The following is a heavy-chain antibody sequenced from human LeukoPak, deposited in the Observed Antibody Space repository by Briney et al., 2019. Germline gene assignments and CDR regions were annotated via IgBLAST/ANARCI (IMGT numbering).Heavy chain of an antibody. CDR2: IYYSGST. Sequence: SETLSLTCTVSGGSISIYYWSWIRQPPGKGLEWIGYIYYSGSTNYNPSLKSRVTISVDTSKNQFSLKLSSVTAADTAVYYCARAEVLPDFFDSSGGFDYWGQGTLVTVSS. J-gene: IGHJ4*02. V-gene: IGHV4-59*01. CDR3: ARAEVLPDFFDSSGGFDY. CDR1: GGSISIYY. D-gene: IGHD3-22*01.